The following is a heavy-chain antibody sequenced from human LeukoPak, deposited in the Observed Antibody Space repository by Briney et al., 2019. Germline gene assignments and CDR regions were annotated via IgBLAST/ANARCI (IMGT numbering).Heavy chain of an antibody. V-gene: IGHV3-23*01. CDR3: ANRPAYDLWSGV. CDR1: GFTFSNYA. D-gene: IGHD3-3*01. Sequence: GGSLKLSCAATGFTFSNYAMSWVRQAPGRGLEWVSAISGSGATTYYADSVKGRFTISRDNFRNTLYLQMSSLRAEDTALYYCANRPAYDLWSGVWGQGTLVTVSS. CDR2: ISGSGATT. J-gene: IGHJ4*02.